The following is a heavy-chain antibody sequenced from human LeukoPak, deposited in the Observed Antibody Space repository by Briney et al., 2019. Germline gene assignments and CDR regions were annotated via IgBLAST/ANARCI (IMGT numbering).Heavy chain of an antibody. CDR2: IYYSGST. J-gene: IGHJ5*02. V-gene: IGHV4-59*01. D-gene: IGHD6-6*01. Sequence: PSETLSLTCSVSGGSISSYYWSWIRQPPGKGLEWIGYIYYSGSTNYNPSLKSRVTISVDTSKNQFSLKLSSVTAADTAVYYCARGEHSSSSPWFDPWGQGTLVTVSS. CDR3: ARGEHSSSSPWFDP. CDR1: GGSISSYY.